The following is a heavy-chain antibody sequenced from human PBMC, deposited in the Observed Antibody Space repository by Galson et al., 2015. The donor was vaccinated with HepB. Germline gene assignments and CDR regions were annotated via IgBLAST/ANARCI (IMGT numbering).Heavy chain of an antibody. V-gene: IGHV3-15*01. J-gene: IGHJ4*02. CDR3: TTLEDY. D-gene: IGHD6-6*01. Sequence: SLRLSCAASGFDFSDSWMNWVRQAPGKGLEWVGRIKTKPEGGTTDYAAPVKGRFTISRDDSKNTLFLQVSSLRIEDTAVYYCTTLEDYWGQGTLVTVSS. CDR1: GFDFSDSW. CDR2: IKTKPEGGTT.